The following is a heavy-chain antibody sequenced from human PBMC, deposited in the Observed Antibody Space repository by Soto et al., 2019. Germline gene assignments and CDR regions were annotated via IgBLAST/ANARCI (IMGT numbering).Heavy chain of an antibody. J-gene: IGHJ4*02. V-gene: IGHV3-66*01. CDR1: GFTVSSNY. D-gene: IGHD6-13*01. CDR2: IYSGGST. Sequence: GGSLRLSCAASGFTVSSNYMSWVRQAPGKGLEWVSVIYSGGSTYYADSVKGRFTISRDNSKNTLYLQMNSLRAEDTAVYYCARTSIAAPSYFDYWGQGTLVIVSS. CDR3: ARTSIAAPSYFDY.